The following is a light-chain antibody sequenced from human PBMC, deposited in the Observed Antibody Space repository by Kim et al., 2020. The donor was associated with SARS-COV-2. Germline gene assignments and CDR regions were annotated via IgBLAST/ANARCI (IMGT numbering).Light chain of an antibody. CDR2: AAS. CDR3: QHYYTYPYT. CDR1: QGIGSY. Sequence: AIRMTQSPSSFSASTGDRITITCRASQGIGSYVAWYQQKPGKAPNLLIYAASTLQSGVPSRFSGSGFGTDFTLTISCLQSEDFATYYCQHYYTYPYTFGQGTKLE. J-gene: IGKJ2*01. V-gene: IGKV1-8*01.